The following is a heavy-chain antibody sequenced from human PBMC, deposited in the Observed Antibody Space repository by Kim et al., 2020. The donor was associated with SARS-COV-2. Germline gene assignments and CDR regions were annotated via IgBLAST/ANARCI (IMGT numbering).Heavy chain of an antibody. D-gene: IGHD3-3*01. J-gene: IGHJ4*02. CDR3: ARGSSRFTMFGVEDFDY. Sequence: KFQGRVTMTRDTSTSTVYMERSSLSSEDTAVYYCARGSSRFTMFGVEDFDYWGQGTLVTVSS. V-gene: IGHV1-46*01.